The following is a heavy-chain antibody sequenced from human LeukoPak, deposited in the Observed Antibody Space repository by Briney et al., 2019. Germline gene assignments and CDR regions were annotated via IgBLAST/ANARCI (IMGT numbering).Heavy chain of an antibody. Sequence: ASVKVSCKASGYTFTSYYMHWVRLAPGQGLEWMGLINPSGTNTNYAQKFLGRLTMTRDTSTSTVYMELSSLRSVDTAVYYCARGRGDGWYFDLWGRGTLVTVSS. D-gene: IGHD7-27*01. CDR3: ARGRGDGWYFDL. CDR1: GYTFTSYY. J-gene: IGHJ2*01. V-gene: IGHV1-46*01. CDR2: INPSGTNT.